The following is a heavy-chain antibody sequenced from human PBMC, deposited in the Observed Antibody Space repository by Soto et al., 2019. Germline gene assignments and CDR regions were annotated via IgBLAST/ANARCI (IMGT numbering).Heavy chain of an antibody. CDR1: GFTFSSYS. CDR2: ISSSSSYI. CDR3: ARDPQYCDILTGQADY. Sequence: GGSMRLSCAASGFTFSSYSMNWVRQAPGKGLEWVSSISSSSSYIYYADSVKGRFTISRDNAKNSLYLQMNSLRAEDTAVYYCARDPQYCDILTGQADYWGQGTLVTVSS. D-gene: IGHD3-9*01. J-gene: IGHJ4*02. V-gene: IGHV3-21*01.